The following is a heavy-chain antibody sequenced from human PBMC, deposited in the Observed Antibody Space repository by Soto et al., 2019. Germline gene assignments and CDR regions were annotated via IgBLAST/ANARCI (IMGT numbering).Heavy chain of an antibody. D-gene: IGHD3-22*01. V-gene: IGHV1-58*02. CDR1: VFTFTSSA. Sequence: SVKVSCKASVFTFTSSAMQWVRQARGQRLEWIGWIVVGSGNTNYAQKFQERVTITRDMSTSTAYMELSSLRSEDTAVYYCAAEESSTYYYDSSGSSAFDIWGQGTMVTVSS. CDR2: IVVGSGNT. CDR3: AAEESSTYYYDSSGSSAFDI. J-gene: IGHJ3*02.